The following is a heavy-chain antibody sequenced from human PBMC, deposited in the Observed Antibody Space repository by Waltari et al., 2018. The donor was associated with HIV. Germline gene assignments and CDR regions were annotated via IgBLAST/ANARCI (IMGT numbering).Heavy chain of an antibody. CDR3: ARPRPYCSTSSCPYFDP. J-gene: IGHJ5*02. CDR2: INPNGGAP. CDR1: GYTFTGYY. V-gene: IGHV1-2*02. Sequence: QVQLVQSGAEVKKPGASVKVSCKASGYTFTGYYMHWVRQAPGQGLEWKGWINPNGGAPNNAQKFQGRVTMTRDTSISTAYMELNSLRSHDTAVYYCARPRPYCSTSSCPYFDPWGQGTLVTVSS. D-gene: IGHD2-2*01.